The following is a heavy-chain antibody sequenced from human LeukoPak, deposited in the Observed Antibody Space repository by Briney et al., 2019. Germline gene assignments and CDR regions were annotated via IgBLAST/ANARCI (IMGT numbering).Heavy chain of an antibody. Sequence: PGGSLRLSCAASGFTFDDYAMSWVRQPPGKGLEWVSGINWSGGSTGYADSVKGRFTISRDNAKNSLYLQMNSLSAEDTALYYCARVYCSSINCYFYYMDVWGKGTTVTVSS. J-gene: IGHJ6*03. D-gene: IGHD2-2*01. CDR2: INWSGGST. CDR1: GFTFDDYA. CDR3: ARVYCSSINCYFYYMDV. V-gene: IGHV3-20*04.